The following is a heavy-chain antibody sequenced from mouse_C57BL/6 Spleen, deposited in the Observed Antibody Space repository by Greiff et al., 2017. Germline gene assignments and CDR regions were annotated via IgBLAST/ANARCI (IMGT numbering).Heavy chain of an antibody. Sequence: EVKVEESGPGLVKPSQSLSLTCSVTGYSITSGYYWNWIRQFPGNKLEWMSYISYDGSNNYNPSLKNRISITRDTSKNQFFLKLNSVTTEDTATYDCAGYGSSSYWYFDVWGTGTTVTVSS. CDR2: ISYDGSN. CDR3: AGYGSSSYWYFDV. J-gene: IGHJ1*03. V-gene: IGHV3-6*01. CDR1: GYSITSGYY. D-gene: IGHD1-1*01.